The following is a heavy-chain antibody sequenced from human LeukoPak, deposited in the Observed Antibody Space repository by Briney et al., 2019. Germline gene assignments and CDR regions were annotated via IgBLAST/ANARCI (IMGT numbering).Heavy chain of an antibody. CDR2: ISAYNGNT. D-gene: IGHD1-26*01. Sequence: ASVKVSCKASGYTSTSYGISWVRQAPGQGLEWMGWISAYNGNTNYAQKLQGRVTMTADTSTSTAYMDLRSLRSDDTAVYYCARSGRGTYYYFDLWGQGTLVTVSS. V-gene: IGHV1-18*01. CDR1: GYTSTSYG. J-gene: IGHJ4*02. CDR3: ARSGRGTYYYFDL.